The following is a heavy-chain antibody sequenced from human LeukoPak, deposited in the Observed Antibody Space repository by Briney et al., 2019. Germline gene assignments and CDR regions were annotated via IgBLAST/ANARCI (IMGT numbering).Heavy chain of an antibody. Sequence: PSETLSLTCSVSGDSVTSYYWNWIRQAPGKGLEWIGYVSHDGTTNYTPSLRSRVIMSVDTAKNNISLRLTSVTAADTAVYYCARLDCCAAGCYNHWGRGTLVTVSS. V-gene: IGHV4-59*08. J-gene: IGHJ4*02. CDR2: VSHDGTT. D-gene: IGHD2-15*01. CDR1: GDSVTSYY. CDR3: ARLDCCAAGCYNH.